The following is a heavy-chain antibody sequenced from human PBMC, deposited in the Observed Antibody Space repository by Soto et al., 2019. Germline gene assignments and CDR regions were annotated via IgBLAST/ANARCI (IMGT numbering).Heavy chain of an antibody. CDR1: GFTFSGSA. J-gene: IGHJ4*03. CDR3: TIIGDCSGGSCYPFFDD. CDR2: IRSKVHTYAT. D-gene: IGHD2-15*01. Sequence: GGSLRLSCAASGFTFSGSAIHWVRQASGKGLEWVGRIRSKVHTYATAYAASVKGRFTVSRDDSKNTAYLQMNSLITEDTAVYYCTIIGDCSGGSCYPFFDDWGQGTLVTVSS. V-gene: IGHV3-73*01.